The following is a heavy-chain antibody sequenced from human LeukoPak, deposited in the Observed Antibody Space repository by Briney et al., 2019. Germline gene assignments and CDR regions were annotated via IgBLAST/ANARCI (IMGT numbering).Heavy chain of an antibody. V-gene: IGHV3-23*01. Sequence: GGSLRLSCAASGFTFNSYAMGWVRQAPGKGLEWVSIISISGSTTYYADSVKGRFTISRDNSKSTLYLQMNSLRAEDTAVYYCATSKDFQHWGQGTLVTVSS. D-gene: IGHD2-2*01. CDR2: ISISGSTT. CDR3: ATSKDFQH. J-gene: IGHJ1*01. CDR1: GFTFNSYA.